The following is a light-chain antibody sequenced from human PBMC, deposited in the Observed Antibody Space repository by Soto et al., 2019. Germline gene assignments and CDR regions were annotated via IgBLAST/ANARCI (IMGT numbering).Light chain of an antibody. Sequence: DIQMTQSPSSLSASVGDRVTITCRASQSINSYLNWYQQKPGKAPNLLIYVASSLQSGVPSRFSGSGSGTDFTLTISSLQPEDVATYYCQQSYSAPLFTFGPGTKVDF. CDR1: QSINSY. CDR2: VAS. J-gene: IGKJ3*01. V-gene: IGKV1-39*01. CDR3: QQSYSAPLFT.